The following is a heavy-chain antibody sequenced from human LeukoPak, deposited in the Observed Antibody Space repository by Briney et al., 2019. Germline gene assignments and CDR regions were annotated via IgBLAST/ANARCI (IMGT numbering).Heavy chain of an antibody. Sequence: YXXXXGTTYYNPSLKSRVTISVDTSKNQFSLKLSSVTAADTAVYYCARGYVWGSYRSFKALGAFDIWGQGTMVTVSS. CDR3: ARGYVWGSYRSFKALGAFDI. V-gene: IGHV4-30-4*01. D-gene: IGHD3-16*02. J-gene: IGHJ3*02. CDR2: XXXXGTT.